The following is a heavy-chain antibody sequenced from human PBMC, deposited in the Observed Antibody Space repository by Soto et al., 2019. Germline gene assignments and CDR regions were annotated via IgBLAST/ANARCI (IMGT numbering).Heavy chain of an antibody. CDR1: GGTFSSYA. CDR3: ARDPSYYGMDV. V-gene: IGHV1-69*05. J-gene: IGHJ6*02. Sequence: GASVKVSCKASGGTFSSYAISWVRQAPGQGLEWMGGIIPIFGTANYAQKFQGRVTMTRDTSTSTVYMELSSLRSEDTAVYYCARDPSYYGMDVWGQGTTVTVSS. CDR2: IIPIFGTA.